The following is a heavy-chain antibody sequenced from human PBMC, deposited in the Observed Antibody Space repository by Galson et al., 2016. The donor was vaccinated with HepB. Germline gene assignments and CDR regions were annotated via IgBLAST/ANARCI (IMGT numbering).Heavy chain of an antibody. D-gene: IGHD1-26*01. CDR2: IFYSGTT. J-gene: IGHJ5*02. Sequence: ETLSLTCTVSGGSISTYYWSWIRQPPGKGLEWIGYIFYSGTTNYNPSFNSRVTISVDTSKDQFSLRLSSVTAADTAVYYCAREVVWSDFNWFDPWGQGALVTVSS. CDR1: GGSISTYY. CDR3: AREVVWSDFNWFDP. V-gene: IGHV4-59*12.